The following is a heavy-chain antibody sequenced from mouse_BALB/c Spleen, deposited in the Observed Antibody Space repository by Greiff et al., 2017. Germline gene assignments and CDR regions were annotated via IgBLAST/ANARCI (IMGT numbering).Heavy chain of an antibody. CDR3: ARGLYGNYEGAY. Sequence: EVQRVESGGGLVKPGGSLKLSCAASGFTFSSYAMSWVRQTPEKRLEWVASISSGGSTYYPDSVKGRFTISRDNARNILYLQMSSLRSEDTAMYYCARGLYGNYEGAYWGQGTLVTVSA. CDR2: ISSGGST. J-gene: IGHJ3*01. D-gene: IGHD2-10*02. V-gene: IGHV5-6-5*01. CDR1: GFTFSSYA.